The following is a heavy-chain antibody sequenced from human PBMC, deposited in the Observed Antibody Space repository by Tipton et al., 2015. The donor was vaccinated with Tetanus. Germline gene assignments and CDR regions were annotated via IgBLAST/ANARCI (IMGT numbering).Heavy chain of an antibody. CDR1: GGSISSFY. J-gene: IGHJ4*02. D-gene: IGHD3-3*01. CDR2: ASYSGSS. V-gene: IGHV4-59*01. CDR3: ARAYDFWSGHLDF. Sequence: GLVKPSETLSLSCTVSGGSISSFYWSWIRQSPGRGLEWIGYASYSGSSNYNPSLKSRVIISIDASKNQFSLKLSSVAAADTAVYYCARAYDFWSGHLDFWGQGILVTVSS.